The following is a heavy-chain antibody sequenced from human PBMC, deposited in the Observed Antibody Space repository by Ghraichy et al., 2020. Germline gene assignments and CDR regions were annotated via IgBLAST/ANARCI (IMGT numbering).Heavy chain of an antibody. CDR3: AGGTTSYYYYYYGMDV. CDR1: GGSISSYY. CDR2: IYYSGST. D-gene: IGHD1-1*01. J-gene: IGHJ6*02. V-gene: IGHV4-59*01. Sequence: SETLSLTCTVSGGSISSYYWSWIRQPPGKGLEWIGYIYYSGSTNYNPSLKSRVTISVDTSKNQFSLKLSSVTAADTAVYYCAGGTTSYYYYYYGMDVWGQGTTVTVSS.